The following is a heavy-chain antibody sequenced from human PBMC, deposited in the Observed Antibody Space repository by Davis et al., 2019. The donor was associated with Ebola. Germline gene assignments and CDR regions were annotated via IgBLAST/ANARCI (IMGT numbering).Heavy chain of an antibody. D-gene: IGHD6-13*01. Sequence: GGSLRLSCAASGFTFDDYAMHWVRQAPGKGLEWVSGISWNSGSIGYADSVKGRFTISRDNAKNSLYLQMNSLRAEDTAVYYCARDSSSFVFYGMDVWGQGTTVTVSS. CDR2: ISWNSGSI. V-gene: IGHV3-9*01. J-gene: IGHJ6*02. CDR1: GFTFDDYA. CDR3: ARDSSSFVFYGMDV.